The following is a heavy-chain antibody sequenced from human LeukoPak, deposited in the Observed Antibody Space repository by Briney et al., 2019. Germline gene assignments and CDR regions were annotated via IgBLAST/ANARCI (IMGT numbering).Heavy chain of an antibody. V-gene: IGHV3-23*01. CDR1: GFTFGSYA. CDR2: ISGGGGST. CDR3: AKTTAGYSSGRYPGWPVDY. J-gene: IGHJ4*02. D-gene: IGHD6-19*01. Sequence: GGSLRLSCAASGFTFGSYAMYWVRQAPGKGLEWVSGISGGGGSTFYADSVKGRFTISRDNSENTVYLQMNSLRADDTAVYYCAKTTAGYSSGRYPGWPVDYWGQGTLVPISS.